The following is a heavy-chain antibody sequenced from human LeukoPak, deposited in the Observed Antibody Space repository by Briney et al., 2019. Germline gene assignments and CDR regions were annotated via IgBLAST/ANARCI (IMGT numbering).Heavy chain of an antibody. CDR1: GVSISSGSYY. CDR3: ARDLTLGYFDY. J-gene: IGHJ4*02. D-gene: IGHD3-16*01. V-gene: IGHV4-61*02. Sequence: PSETLSVTCTVSGVSISSGSYYWSWIRQPAGKGLEWIGRIYTSGSTNYNPSLKSRVTISVDTSKNQFSLKLSSVTAADTAVYYCARDLTLGYFDYWGQGTLVTVSS. CDR2: IYTSGST.